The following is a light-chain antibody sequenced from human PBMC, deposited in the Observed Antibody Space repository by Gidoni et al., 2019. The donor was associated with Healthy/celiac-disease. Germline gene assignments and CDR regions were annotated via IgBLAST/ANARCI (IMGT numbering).Light chain of an antibody. CDR2: DAS. CDR1: QSVSSY. V-gene: IGKV3-11*01. CDR3: QQRSNWIT. J-gene: IGKJ5*01. Sequence: EIVLTQSPATLSLSPGERATLSCRASQSVSSYLAWYQPKPGQAPWLLIYDASNRATGIPARFSGSGSGTDFTLTISSLEPEEFAVYYCQQRSNWITFXQXTRLEIK.